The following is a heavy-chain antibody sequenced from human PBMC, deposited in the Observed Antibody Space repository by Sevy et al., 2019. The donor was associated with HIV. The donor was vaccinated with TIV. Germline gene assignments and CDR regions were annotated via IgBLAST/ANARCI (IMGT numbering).Heavy chain of an antibody. CDR3: TRVRYNYRSYYFDY. CDR1: EISFSDYY. CDR2: ISSGGSII. J-gene: IGHJ4*02. V-gene: IGHV3-11*01. D-gene: IGHD1-1*01. Sequence: GGSLRLSCAASEISFSDYYMSWIRQTPGKGLEWISYISSGGSIIYYADSVKGRFTISRDNAKNSLYLQMNSLRAEDTAVYYCTRVRYNYRSYYFDYRGQGTLVTVSS.